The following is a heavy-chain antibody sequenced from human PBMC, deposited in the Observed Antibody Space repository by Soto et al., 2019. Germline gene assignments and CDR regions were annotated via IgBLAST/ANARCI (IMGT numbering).Heavy chain of an antibody. CDR3: AKDLVSRRFLESDAFDI. CDR2: ISGSGGST. Sequence: EVQLLESGGGLVQPGGSLRLSCAASGFTFSSYAMSWVRQAPGKGLEWVSAISGSGGSTYYADSVKGRVTISRDNSKNTLYLQMNSLRAEDTAVYDCAKDLVSRRFLESDAFDIWGQGTMVTVSS. D-gene: IGHD3-3*01. V-gene: IGHV3-23*01. J-gene: IGHJ3*02. CDR1: GFTFSSYA.